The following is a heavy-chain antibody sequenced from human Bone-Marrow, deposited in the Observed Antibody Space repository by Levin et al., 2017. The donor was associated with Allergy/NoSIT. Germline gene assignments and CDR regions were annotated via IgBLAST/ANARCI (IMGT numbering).Heavy chain of an antibody. CDR1: GFTFDDFT. CDR2: ITWNGGRT. V-gene: IGHV3-43*01. J-gene: IGHJ6*03. CDR3: AKEGPGYIDYMDV. D-gene: IGHD6-13*01. Sequence: PSGGSLRLSCAASGFTFDDFTMHWVRQAPGKGLEWVSLITWNGGRTYYADSVKGRFTVSRDNSKNSLFLQMNSLRTEDTALYYCAKEGPGYIDYMDVWGKGTTVTVSS.